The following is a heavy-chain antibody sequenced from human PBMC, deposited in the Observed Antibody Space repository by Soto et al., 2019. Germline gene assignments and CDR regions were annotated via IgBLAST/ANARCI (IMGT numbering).Heavy chain of an antibody. CDR2: INSDGSST. D-gene: IGHD3-22*01. Sequence: GGSLRLSCAASGFTFSSYWMHWVRQAPGKGLVWVSRINSDGSSTSYADSVKGRFTISRDNAKNTLYLQINSLRAEDTAVYYCARASHYYDSSGPTRGAFDIWGQGTMVTVSS. CDR1: GFTFSSYW. J-gene: IGHJ3*02. V-gene: IGHV3-74*01. CDR3: ARASHYYDSSGPTRGAFDI.